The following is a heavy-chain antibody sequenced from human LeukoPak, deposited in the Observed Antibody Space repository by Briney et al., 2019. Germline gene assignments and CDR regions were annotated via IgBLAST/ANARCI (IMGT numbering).Heavy chain of an antibody. D-gene: IGHD4-17*01. Sequence: GGSLRLSCAASGFTFSSYAMSWVRQAPGKGLEWVSGISGSGISTYYADSVKCRFTISRDNSKNTLYLQMNSLRAEDTAVYYCAKEPMTTVTFFDYWGQGTLVTVSS. CDR1: GFTFSSYA. V-gene: IGHV3-23*01. CDR3: AKEPMTTVTFFDY. J-gene: IGHJ4*02. CDR2: ISGSGIST.